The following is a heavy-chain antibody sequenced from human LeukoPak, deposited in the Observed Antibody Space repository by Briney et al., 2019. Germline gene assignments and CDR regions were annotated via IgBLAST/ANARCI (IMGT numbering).Heavy chain of an antibody. CDR1: GFTFSSYW. D-gene: IGHD3-16*02. V-gene: IGHV3-7*01. CDR3: ASDALMITFGGVIG. Sequence: GGSLRLSCAASGFTFSSYWMTWVRQAPGKGLEWVANIKKDGSEKYYVDSVKGRFTVSRDNAKKSLYLQMKSLRAEDTAVYYCASDALMITFGGVIGWGQGTLVTVSS. J-gene: IGHJ4*02. CDR2: IKKDGSEK.